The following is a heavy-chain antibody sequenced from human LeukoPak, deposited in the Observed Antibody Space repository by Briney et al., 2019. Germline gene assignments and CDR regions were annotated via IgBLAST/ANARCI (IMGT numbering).Heavy chain of an antibody. CDR3: ARDAGYYVHDL. Sequence: PGGSLRLSCAASGFTFTTYWMGWVRQAPGKGLEWVANIQQDGGAEHYADPVKGRFTISRDNAKNSLYLQLYSLRAEDTAVYYCARDAGYYVHDLWGQGTLVTVSP. CDR2: IQQDGGAE. CDR1: GFTFTTYW. V-gene: IGHV3-7*01. J-gene: IGHJ5*02. D-gene: IGHD3-10*02.